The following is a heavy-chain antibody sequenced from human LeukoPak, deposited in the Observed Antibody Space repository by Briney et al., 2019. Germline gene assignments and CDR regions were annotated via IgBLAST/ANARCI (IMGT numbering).Heavy chain of an antibody. CDR3: VATVPAEATQYWDY. CDR2: ISYDGGDK. Sequence: GGSLRLSCAASGFTFSTYGMHWVRQAPGKGLEWVAVISYDGGDKYYADSVKGRFTISRDNSKNTLSLQMNSLRAEDTAVYYCVATVPAEATQYWDYWGQGTLVTVSS. D-gene: IGHD2-2*01. J-gene: IGHJ4*02. CDR1: GFTFSTYG. V-gene: IGHV3-30*03.